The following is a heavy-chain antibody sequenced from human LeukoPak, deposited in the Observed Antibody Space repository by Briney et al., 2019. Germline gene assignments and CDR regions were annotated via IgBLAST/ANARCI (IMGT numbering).Heavy chain of an antibody. CDR2: IKQDGSEK. CDR1: GFTFSSYA. D-gene: IGHD4-17*01. CDR3: ARGSSDYGDYSLLHGMDV. J-gene: IGHJ6*02. V-gene: IGHV3-7*01. Sequence: GGSLRLSCAASGFTFSSYAMSWVRQAPGKGLEWVANIKQDGSEKYYVDSVKGRFTISRDNAKNSLYLQMNSLRAEDTAVYYCARGSSDYGDYSLLHGMDVWGQGTTVTVSS.